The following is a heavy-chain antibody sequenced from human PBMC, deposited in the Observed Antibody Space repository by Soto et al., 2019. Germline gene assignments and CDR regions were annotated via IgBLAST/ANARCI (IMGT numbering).Heavy chain of an antibody. J-gene: IGHJ6*02. CDR2: INPNSGGT. CDR3: ASLASSQVAVGQRYYQDGLSF. CDR1: GYTFTGYY. D-gene: IGHD6-19*01. V-gene: IGHV1-2*04. Sequence: ASVKVSCKASGYTFTGYYMHWVRQAPGQGLEWMGWINPNSGGTNYAQKFQGWVTMTRDTSISTAYMELSRLRSDDTAVYYCASLASSQVAVGQRYYQDGLSFWAQGTTDPVSS.